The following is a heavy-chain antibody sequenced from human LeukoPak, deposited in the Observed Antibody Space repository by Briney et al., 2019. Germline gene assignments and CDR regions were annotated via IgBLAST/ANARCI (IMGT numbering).Heavy chain of an antibody. D-gene: IGHD3-10*01. V-gene: IGHV4-61*01. J-gene: IGHJ3*02. CDR3: AREAPAGSAAFDI. CDR2: IYYSGST. Sequence: SETLSLTCTVSGGSVNSGSYYWNWIRQPPGKGLEWIGYIYYSGSTNYNPSLKSRVTISVDTSKNQFSLKLSSVTAADTAVYYCAREAPAGSAAFDIWGQGTMVTVSS. CDR1: GGSVNSGSYY.